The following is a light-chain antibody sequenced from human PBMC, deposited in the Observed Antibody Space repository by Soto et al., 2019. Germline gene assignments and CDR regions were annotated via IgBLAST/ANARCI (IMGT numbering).Light chain of an antibody. V-gene: IGLV2-23*03. J-gene: IGLJ1*01. CDR3: CSYAGSSTF. CDR2: EGS. CDR1: SSDVGGYNL. Sequence: QSALTQPASVSGSPGQSITISCTGTSSDVGGYNLVSWYQQHPGKAPKLMIYEGSKRPSGVSNRFSGTKSGNTASLTISRLQAEDEADYYCCSYAGSSTFFGTGTKVTVL.